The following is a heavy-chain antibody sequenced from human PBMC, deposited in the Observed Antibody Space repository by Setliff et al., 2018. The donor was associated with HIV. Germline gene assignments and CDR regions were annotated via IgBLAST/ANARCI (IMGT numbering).Heavy chain of an antibody. D-gene: IGHD1-1*01. V-gene: IGHV3-49*04. CDR3: SAGIQLLY. CDR2: IRSKAFGGTA. CDR1: GFTSGDFA. Sequence: PGGSLRLSCTASGFTSGDFAINWVRQAPGKGLEWVGFIRSKAFGGTAEYAASVKGRFTISRDDSKSIAYIQMNSLKTEDTAVYYCSAGIQLLYWGQGTLVTVSS. J-gene: IGHJ4*02.